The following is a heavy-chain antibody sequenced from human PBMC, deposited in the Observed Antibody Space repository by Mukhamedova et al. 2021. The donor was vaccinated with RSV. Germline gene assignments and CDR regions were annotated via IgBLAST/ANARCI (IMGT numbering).Heavy chain of an antibody. CDR2: INLDNGGT. D-gene: IGHD2/OR15-2a*01. Sequence: GPEWMGWINLDNGGTNFAQKFRGRFTMTRDASISTAYMDLSSLRSDDTALYYCARQSIATSLVGLFFYAYWGQGTPVTVSS. CDR3: ARQSIATSLVGLFFYAY. V-gene: IGHV1-2*02. J-gene: IGHJ4*02.